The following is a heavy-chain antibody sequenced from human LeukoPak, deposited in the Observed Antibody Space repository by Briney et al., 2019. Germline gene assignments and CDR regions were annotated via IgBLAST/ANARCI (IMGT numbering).Heavy chain of an antibody. V-gene: IGHV1-8*01. D-gene: IGHD3-22*01. CDR3: VRHYYDYVAFDI. Sequence: ASVKVSCKASGYTFTSYNINWFRQAPGRGFEWLGFVRHNNEATGYPKNFQGSVTMTGDTSINTAYMELSGLRSEDTAVYYCVRHYYDYVAFDIWGQGTMVIVSS. CDR2: VRHNNEAT. J-gene: IGHJ3*02. CDR1: GYTFTSYN.